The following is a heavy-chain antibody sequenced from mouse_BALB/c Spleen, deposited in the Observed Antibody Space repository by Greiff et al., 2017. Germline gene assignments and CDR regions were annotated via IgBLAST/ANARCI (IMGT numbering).Heavy chain of an antibody. CDR3: ARWGTTTALAY. CDR2: INPGSGGT. Sequence: QVQLQQSGAELVRPGTSVKVSCKASGYAFTNYLIEWVQQRPGQGLEWIGVINPGSGGTNYNEKFKGKATLTADKSSSTAYMQLSSLTSDDSAVYFCARWGTTTALAYWGQGTLVTVSA. V-gene: IGHV1-54*01. D-gene: IGHD1-2*01. CDR1: GYAFTNYL. J-gene: IGHJ3*01.